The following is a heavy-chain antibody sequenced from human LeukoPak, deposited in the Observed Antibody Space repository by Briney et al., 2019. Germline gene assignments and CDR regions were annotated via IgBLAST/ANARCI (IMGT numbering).Heavy chain of an antibody. Sequence: GGSLRLSCAASGFTSSSYEMNWVRQAPGKGLEWVSYISGSGSVIYYADSVKGRFTISRDNAKNSLYLQMNSLRTEDTALYYCARHLYGGDYWGQGTLVTVSS. D-gene: IGHD4-17*01. CDR2: ISGSGSVI. V-gene: IGHV3-48*03. J-gene: IGHJ4*02. CDR1: GFTSSSYE. CDR3: ARHLYGGDY.